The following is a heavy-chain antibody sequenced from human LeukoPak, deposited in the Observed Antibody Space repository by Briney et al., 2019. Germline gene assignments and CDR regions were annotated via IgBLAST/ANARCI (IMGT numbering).Heavy chain of an antibody. J-gene: IGHJ6*02. CDR1: GYSFTGYF. Sequence: ASVRVSCKASGYSFTGYFMQWVRQAPGQGLEWMGWINPNSGDTNYAQKFQGRVTMTRDTSISTAYMELSRLRSDNAAVYYCARRFYYAMDVWGQGTTVTVSS. CDR2: INPNSGDT. CDR3: ARRFYYAMDV. D-gene: IGHD3-16*01. V-gene: IGHV1-2*02.